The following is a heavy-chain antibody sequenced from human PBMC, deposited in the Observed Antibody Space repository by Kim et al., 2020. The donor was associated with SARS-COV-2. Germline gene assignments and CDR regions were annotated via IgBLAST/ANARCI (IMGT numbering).Heavy chain of an antibody. J-gene: IGHJ1*01. Sequence: GGSLRLSCAASGFTFSSYGMHWVRQAPGKGLEWVAVISYDGSNKYYADSVKGRFTISRDNSKNTLYLQMNSLRAEDTAVYYCARENGDYEVGYFQHWGQGTLVTVSS. V-gene: IGHV3-30*03. CDR1: GFTFSSYG. D-gene: IGHD4-17*01. CDR2: ISYDGSNK. CDR3: ARENGDYEVGYFQH.